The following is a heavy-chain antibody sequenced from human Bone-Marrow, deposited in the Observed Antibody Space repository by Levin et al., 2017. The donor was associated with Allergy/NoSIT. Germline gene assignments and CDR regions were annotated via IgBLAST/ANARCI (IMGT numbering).Heavy chain of an antibody. CDR1: GFTFGSYA. CDR2: ISGSGGST. D-gene: IGHD3-10*01. J-gene: IGHJ4*02. Sequence: QAGGSLRLSCAASGFTFGSYAMRWVRQAPGKGLEWVSAISGSGGSTYYADYVKGRFTISRDNSKNMLYLQMNSLRAEDTAVYYCARQRGVYGSGTYSDYWGQGTLVTVSS. V-gene: IGHV3-23*01. CDR3: ARQRGVYGSGTYSDY.